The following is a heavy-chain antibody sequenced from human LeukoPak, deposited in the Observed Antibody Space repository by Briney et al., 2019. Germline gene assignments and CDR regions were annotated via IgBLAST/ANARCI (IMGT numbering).Heavy chain of an antibody. CDR3: ARDGSSSSGLVYFDY. V-gene: IGHV1-2*04. Sequence: GASVKVSCKASGYTFTSYGISWVRQAPGQGLEWMGWINPNSGGTNYAQKFQGWVTMTRDTSISTAYMELSRLRSDDTAVYYCARDGSSSSGLVYFDYWGQGTLVTVSS. J-gene: IGHJ4*02. D-gene: IGHD6-6*01. CDR2: INPNSGGT. CDR1: GYTFTSYG.